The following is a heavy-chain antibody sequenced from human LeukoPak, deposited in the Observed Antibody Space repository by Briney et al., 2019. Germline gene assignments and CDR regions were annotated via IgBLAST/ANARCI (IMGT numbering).Heavy chain of an antibody. CDR3: AKGPPYYDYVWGSYRIDY. CDR1: GFTFSSYG. CDR2: ISYDGSNK. V-gene: IGHV3-30*18. Sequence: GGSLRLSCAASGFTFSSYGMHWVRQAPGKGLEWVAVISYDGSNKYYADSVKGRFTISRDNSKNTLYLQMNSLRAEDTAVYYCAKGPPYYDYVWGSYRIDYWGRGTLVTVSS. J-gene: IGHJ4*02. D-gene: IGHD3-16*02.